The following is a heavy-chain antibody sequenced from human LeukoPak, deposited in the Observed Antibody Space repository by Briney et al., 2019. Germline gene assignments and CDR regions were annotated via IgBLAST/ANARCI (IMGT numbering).Heavy chain of an antibody. Sequence: GSSVKVSCKASGGTFSSYAISWVRQAPGQGLEWMGRIIPIFGTANYAQKFQGRVTITTDESTSTAYMELSSLRFEDTAVYYCARARVTIFGVVPPDYWGQGTLVTVSS. J-gene: IGHJ4*02. CDR3: ARARVTIFGVVPPDY. CDR2: IIPIFGTA. CDR1: GGTFSSYA. V-gene: IGHV1-69*05. D-gene: IGHD3-3*01.